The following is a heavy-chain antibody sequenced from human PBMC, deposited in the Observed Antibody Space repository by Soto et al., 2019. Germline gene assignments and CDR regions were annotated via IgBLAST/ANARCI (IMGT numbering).Heavy chain of an antibody. J-gene: IGHJ4*02. Sequence: EVQLVESGGGLIQPGGSLRVSCAASGFTVSSNYMSWVRQAPRKGLEWVSLIYSGGSTYYADSVKGRFTISRDNSKNTLYLQMSSLRAEETAVYYCARGSSSSWYVGLGYWGQGTLVTVSS. D-gene: IGHD6-13*01. CDR2: IYSGGST. CDR3: ARGSSSSWYVGLGY. V-gene: IGHV3-53*01. CDR1: GFTVSSNY.